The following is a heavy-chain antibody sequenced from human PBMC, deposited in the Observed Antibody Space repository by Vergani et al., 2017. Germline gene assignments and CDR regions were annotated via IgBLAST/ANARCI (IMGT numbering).Heavy chain of an antibody. CDR2: SDYSGST. J-gene: IGHJ3*02. D-gene: IGHD7-27*01. CDR3: ASANWGRRDAFDI. V-gene: IGHV4-59*01. CDR1: GGSSSSYY. Sequence: QVQLQESGPGLVKPSETLSLTCTVSGGSSSSYYWSWIRQPPGKGLEWIGYSDYSGSTNYNPSLKSLVTISVDTSKNQFSLKLTPVTAADTAVYYCASANWGRRDAFDIWGQGTMVTVSS.